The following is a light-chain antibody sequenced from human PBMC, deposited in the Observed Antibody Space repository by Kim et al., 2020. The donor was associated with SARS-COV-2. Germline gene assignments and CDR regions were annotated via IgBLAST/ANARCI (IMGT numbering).Light chain of an antibody. J-gene: IGKJ4*01. CDR2: DAS. CDR1: QSVTKS. Sequence: LSPGGRAPLSGRASQSVTKSLAWYRHKVGQAPSLLIYDASHRATGVPPRFRGAGSGTDFILTISSVEPEDSAVYYCLHGDNWPQVTFAGGTKLEI. CDR3: LHGDNWPQVT. V-gene: IGKV3-11*01.